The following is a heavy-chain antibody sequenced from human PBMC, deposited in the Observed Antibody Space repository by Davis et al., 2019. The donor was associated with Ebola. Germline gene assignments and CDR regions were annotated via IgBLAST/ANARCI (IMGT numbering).Heavy chain of an antibody. CDR3: AGGYCSGGSCYDWYFDL. D-gene: IGHD2-15*01. Sequence: GESLKISCAASGFTFSSYWMSWVRQAPGKGLEWVANIKQDGSEKYYADSVKGRFTISRDNAKNSLYLQMNSLRAEDTAVYYCAGGYCSGGSCYDWYFDLWGRGTLVTVSS. CDR2: IKQDGSEK. CDR1: GFTFSSYW. J-gene: IGHJ2*01. V-gene: IGHV3-7*04.